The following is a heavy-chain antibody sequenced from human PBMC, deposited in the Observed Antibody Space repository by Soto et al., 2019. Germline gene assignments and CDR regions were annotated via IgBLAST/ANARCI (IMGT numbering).Heavy chain of an antibody. CDR2: ISASGGST. Sequence: EVQLLESGGGLVQPGGSLRLSCATSGFTFSSYAMSWVRQAPGKGLEWGSAISASGGSTYYADSVKGRFTSSRDNSKKALYLQMNSLRAEDTAIFYCAKALYYGAGKYYFDFWGQGTLVTVSS. CDR1: GFTFSSYA. V-gene: IGHV3-23*01. J-gene: IGHJ4*02. CDR3: AKALYYGAGKYYFDF. D-gene: IGHD3-10*01.